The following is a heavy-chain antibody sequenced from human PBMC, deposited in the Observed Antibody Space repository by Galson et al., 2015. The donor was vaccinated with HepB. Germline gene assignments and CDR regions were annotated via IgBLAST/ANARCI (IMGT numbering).Heavy chain of an antibody. CDR2: INPSGGST. D-gene: IGHD5-18*01. Sequence: SVKVSCKASGYTFTSYYMHWVRQAPGQGLEWMGIINPSGGSTSYAQKFQGRVTMTRDTSTSTVYMELSSLRSEDTAVYYCARVGYSYGYYYGMDVWGPGTTVTVSS. CDR3: ARVGYSYGYYYGMDV. V-gene: IGHV1-46*01. J-gene: IGHJ6*02. CDR1: GYTFTSYY.